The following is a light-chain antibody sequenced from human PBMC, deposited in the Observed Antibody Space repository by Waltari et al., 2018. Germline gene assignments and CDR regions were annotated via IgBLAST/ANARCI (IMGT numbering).Light chain of an antibody. CDR1: SSHVGAYKY. CDR2: EVS. CDR3: SSFAGSNRFGV. V-gene: IGLV2-8*01. J-gene: IGLJ3*02. Sequence: QSALTQPPSASGSPGQSVTISCTESSSHVGAYKYVSWYQQHPGKAPKLMIYEVSKRPSGVPDRFSGSKSGNTASLTVSGLQADDEADYYCSSFAGSNRFGVFGGGTKLTVL.